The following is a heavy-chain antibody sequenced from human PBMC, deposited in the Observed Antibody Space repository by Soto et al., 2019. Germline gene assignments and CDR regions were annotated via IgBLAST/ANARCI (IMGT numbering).Heavy chain of an antibody. D-gene: IGHD3-10*01. V-gene: IGHV4-34*01. CDR2: INHSGST. CDR1: GGSFRGYH. CDR3: ARGVITMVRGVIPSTYYYGMDV. J-gene: IGHJ6*02. Sequence: SETLSLTCAVYGGSFRGYHLSWIRQPPGKGLEWIGEINHSGSTNYNPSLKSRVTISVDTSKNQFSLKLSSVTAADTAVYYCARGVITMVRGVIPSTYYYGMDVWGQGTTVTVSS.